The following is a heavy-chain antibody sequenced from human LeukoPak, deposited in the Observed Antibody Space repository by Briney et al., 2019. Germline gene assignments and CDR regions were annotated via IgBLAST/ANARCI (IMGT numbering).Heavy chain of an antibody. D-gene: IGHD2-2*01. V-gene: IGHV4-61*02. Sequence: SETLSLTCTVSGGSISSGSYYWSWIRQPAGRGLEWIGRIYTSGSTNYNPSLKSRVTISVDTSKNQFSLKLSSVTAADTAVYYCAMRSGVVPAAAYYYYYMDVWGKGTTVTVSS. J-gene: IGHJ6*03. CDR1: GGSISSGSYY. CDR2: IYTSGST. CDR3: AMRSGVVPAAAYYYYYMDV.